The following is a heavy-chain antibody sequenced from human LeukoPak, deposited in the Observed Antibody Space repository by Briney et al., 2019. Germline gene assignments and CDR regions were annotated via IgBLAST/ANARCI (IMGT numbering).Heavy chain of an antibody. Sequence: GGSLRLSCAASGFTFSSYGMHWVRQAPGKGLEWVAVISYDGSNKYYADSVKGRFTISRDNSKNTLYLQMNSLRAEDTAVYYCATTRTGSYYNVKDYWGQGTLVTVSS. J-gene: IGHJ4*02. CDR1: GFTFSSYG. CDR2: ISYDGSNK. V-gene: IGHV3-30*03. D-gene: IGHD3-10*01. CDR3: ATTRTGSYYNVKDY.